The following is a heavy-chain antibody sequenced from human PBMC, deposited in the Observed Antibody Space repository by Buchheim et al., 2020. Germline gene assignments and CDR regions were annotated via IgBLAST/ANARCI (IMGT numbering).Heavy chain of an antibody. D-gene: IGHD3-3*01. CDR3: ARVPHITIFGVVIRFDP. V-gene: IGHV1-46*01. J-gene: IGHJ5*02. CDR1: GYSFTTFD. CDR2: ISPSDGST. Sequence: QVQMVQSGAEVKKPGASVKVSCKALGYSFTTFDTHWVRQAPGQGLEWLGRISPSDGSTTLAQKLHGRIIMTRDTSTDTVYMELSSLRSEDTAVYYCARVPHITIFGVVIRFDPWGQGTL.